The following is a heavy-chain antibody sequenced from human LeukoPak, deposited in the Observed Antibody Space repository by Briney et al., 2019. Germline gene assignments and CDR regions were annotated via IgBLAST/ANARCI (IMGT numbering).Heavy chain of an antibody. CDR2: INPNSGGT. J-gene: IGHJ4*02. D-gene: IGHD5-18*01. V-gene: IGHV1-2*06. CDR1: GYTFTGYY. Sequence: ASVKVSCKASGYTFTGYYMHWVRQAPGQGLEWMGRINPNSGGTNYAQKFQGRVTMTRDTSISTAYMGLSRLRSDDTAVYYCARDSDTAMVTPSGYDCRWGQGTLVTVSS. CDR3: ARDSDTAMVTPSGYDCR.